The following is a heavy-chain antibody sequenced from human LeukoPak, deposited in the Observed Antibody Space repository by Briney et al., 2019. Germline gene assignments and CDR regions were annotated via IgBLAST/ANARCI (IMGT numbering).Heavy chain of an antibody. CDR2: ISTGGTTI. D-gene: IGHD6-6*01. CDR1: GFTFSDYY. V-gene: IGHV3-11*04. J-gene: IGHJ3*02. CDR3: ARDQLAARGAFDI. Sequence: PGGSLRLSCAASGFTFSDYYMSWIRQAPGKGLEWVSYISTGGTTIFYADSVKGRFTISRDNAKNSLFLQMNSLRAEDTAVYYCARDQLAARGAFDIWGQGTMVTVSS.